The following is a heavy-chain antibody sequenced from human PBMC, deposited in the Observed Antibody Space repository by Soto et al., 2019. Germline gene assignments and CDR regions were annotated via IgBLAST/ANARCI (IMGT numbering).Heavy chain of an antibody. CDR2: IYSRGNA. J-gene: IGHJ5*02. V-gene: IGHV4-4*07. CDR3: AKGRGLYSDNYFDP. D-gene: IGHD2-15*01. Sequence: MRQPAGKGLEWIGHIYSRGNANYNPSVXXRVTMSLDTSKNQFSLSLKSVTAADTPIYYCAKGRGLYSDNYFDPWGQGTQVTVSS.